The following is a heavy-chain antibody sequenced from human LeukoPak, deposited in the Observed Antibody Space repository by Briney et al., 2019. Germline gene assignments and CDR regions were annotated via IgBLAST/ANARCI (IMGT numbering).Heavy chain of an antibody. CDR1: GGSFSGYY. Sequence: SETLSLTCAVYGGSFSGYYWSWIRQPPGKGLEWIGEINHSGSTNYNPSLKSRVTISVDTSKNQFSLKLSSVTAADTAVYYCARAGDSSGYSDYWGQGTLVTASS. V-gene: IGHV4-34*01. D-gene: IGHD3-22*01. J-gene: IGHJ4*02. CDR3: ARAGDSSGYSDY. CDR2: INHSGST.